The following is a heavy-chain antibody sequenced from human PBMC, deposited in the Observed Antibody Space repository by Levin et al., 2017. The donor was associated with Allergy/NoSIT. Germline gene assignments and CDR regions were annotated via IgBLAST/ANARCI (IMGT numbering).Heavy chain of an antibody. V-gene: IGHV4-59*01. CDR1: GDSISSYH. J-gene: IGHJ5*01. CDR2: LYNSGRT. D-gene: IGHD3-22*01. CDR3: SRDQGSSGCYGWIDF. Sequence: SETLSLTCAVSGDSISSYHWNWLRQPPGKELEWIGCLYNSGRTKYNPSLQSRVTISVDATKNQFSLKLSSVSASDTAVSYCSRDQGSSGCYGWIDFWGQGTLVTVSS.